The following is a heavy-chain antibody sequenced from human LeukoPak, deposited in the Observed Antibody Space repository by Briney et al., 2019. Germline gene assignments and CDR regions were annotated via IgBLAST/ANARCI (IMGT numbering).Heavy chain of an antibody. CDR1: GGSFSGSY. J-gene: IGHJ6*03. Sequence: SETLSLTCAVYGGSFSGSYWSWIRQPPGKGLEWIGEINHSGSTNYNPSLKSRVTISVDTSKNQFSLKLSSVTAADTAVYYCARRNGIAAHPGYYYFYMDVWGKGTTVTVSS. CDR3: ARRNGIAAHPGYYYFYMDV. V-gene: IGHV4-34*01. D-gene: IGHD6-6*01. CDR2: INHSGST.